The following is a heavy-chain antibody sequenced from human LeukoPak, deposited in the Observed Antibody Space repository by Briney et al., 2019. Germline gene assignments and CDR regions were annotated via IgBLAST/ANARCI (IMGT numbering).Heavy chain of an antibody. J-gene: IGHJ4*02. CDR2: ISGSGSTK. V-gene: IGHV3-11*01. CDR3: ARGGYCSNVVCYTSRSLGY. Sequence: GGSLRLSCVASGITFSDYYMNWIRQAPGKGLEWVSYISGSGSTKYYADSVKGRFTISRDNAKNSLYLQMNSLRAEDTAVYYCARGGYCSNVVCYTSRSLGYWGQGTLVTVSS. CDR1: GITFSDYY. D-gene: IGHD2-8*01.